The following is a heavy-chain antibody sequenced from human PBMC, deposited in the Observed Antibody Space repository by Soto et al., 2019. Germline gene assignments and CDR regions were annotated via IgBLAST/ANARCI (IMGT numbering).Heavy chain of an antibody. V-gene: IGHV4-39*01. CDR2: MFYSGAT. CDR1: GGSISDISYC. Sequence: SETLSLTCTVSGGSISDISYCWGWIRQPPGKGLQWIGCMFYSGATYYNPSLKNRVTLSVDTSNNEFSLKLVSVTAPDTAVYYCARNKSGSAWLDPWGQGTLVTVYS. J-gene: IGHJ5*02. D-gene: IGHD2-15*01. CDR3: ARNKSGSAWLDP.